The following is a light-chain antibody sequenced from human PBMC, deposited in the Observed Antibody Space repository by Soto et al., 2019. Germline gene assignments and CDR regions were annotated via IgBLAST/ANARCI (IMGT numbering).Light chain of an antibody. Sequence: QSVLTQPASVSGAPGQSITISCTGTSSDVGGYRFVSWYQQHPGKAPKLLIYEVSKRPSGVPDRFSASTSGNTASLTVSGLRADDEADYYCSSYAGNNNVIFGGGTKVTVL. CDR1: SSDVGGYRF. CDR3: SSYAGNNNVI. CDR2: EVS. V-gene: IGLV2-8*01. J-gene: IGLJ2*01.